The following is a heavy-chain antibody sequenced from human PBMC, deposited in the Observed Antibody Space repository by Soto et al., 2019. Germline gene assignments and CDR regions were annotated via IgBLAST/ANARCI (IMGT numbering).Heavy chain of an antibody. CDR3: VRVLKSIGWDNDVFDI. D-gene: IGHD6-19*01. Sequence: GGSLRLSCAASGFSLSVYWMHWVRQAPGKGLAWVSRIDTYGSATKYADSVEGRFSISKDNAENTLYLQMNNLRADDTAVYYCVRVLKSIGWDNDVFDIWGQGAMVTVSS. V-gene: IGHV3-74*01. CDR2: IDTYGSAT. J-gene: IGHJ3*02. CDR1: GFSLSVYW.